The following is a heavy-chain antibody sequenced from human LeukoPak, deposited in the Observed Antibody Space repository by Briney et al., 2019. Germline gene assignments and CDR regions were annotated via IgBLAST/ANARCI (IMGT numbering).Heavy chain of an antibody. CDR2: INPNSGGT. CDR3: ARATRARWVADDAFDI. D-gene: IGHD4-23*01. J-gene: IGHJ3*02. V-gene: IGHV1-2*02. CDR1: GYTFTGYY. Sequence: ASVKVSCKASGYTFTGYYVHWVRQAPGQGLESMGWINPNSGGTNYAQRIQGRVTMTTDTSISTAYMELSKLRSGATVVYYSARATRARWVADDAFDIWGQGTMVTVSS.